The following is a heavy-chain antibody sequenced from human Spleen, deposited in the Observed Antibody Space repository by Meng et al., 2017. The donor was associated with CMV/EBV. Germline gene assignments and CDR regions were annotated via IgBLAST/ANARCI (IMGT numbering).Heavy chain of an antibody. CDR2: ISWNSGST. V-gene: IGHV3-9*01. CDR3: ATEVVPAAMIGNY. J-gene: IGHJ4*02. Sequence: SLKISCAASGFTFDESAMHWVRQAPGKGLEWVSGISWNSGSTGYVDSVKGRFTISRDNAKNSLYLQMNSLRAEDTAVYYCATEVVPAAMIGNYWGQGTLVTVSS. D-gene: IGHD2-2*01. CDR1: GFTFDESA.